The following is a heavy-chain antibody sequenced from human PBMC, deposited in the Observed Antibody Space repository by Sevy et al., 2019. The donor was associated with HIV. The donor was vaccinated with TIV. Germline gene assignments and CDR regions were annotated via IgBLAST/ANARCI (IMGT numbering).Heavy chain of an antibody. D-gene: IGHD2-15*01. Sequence: GGSLRLSCAASGFTFSSYSMNWVRQAPGKGLEWVSYISSSSSYIYYADSVKGRFTISRDNAKNSLYLQMNSLRAEDTAVYYCARDFPEDCSGGSCYSFHYYYGMDVWGQGTTVTVSS. V-gene: IGHV3-21*01. J-gene: IGHJ6*02. CDR2: ISSSSSYI. CDR1: GFTFSSYS. CDR3: ARDFPEDCSGGSCYSFHYYYGMDV.